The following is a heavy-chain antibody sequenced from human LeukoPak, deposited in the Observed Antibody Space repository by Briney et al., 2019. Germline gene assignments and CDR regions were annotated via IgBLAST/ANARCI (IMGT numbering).Heavy chain of an antibody. V-gene: IGHV3-53*01. Sequence: GGSLRLSCAASGFTVDSNYLSWVRQAPGKGLEWVSTIYTGGNTYYAASVKGRFTISRDFSKNTVFLHMNSLRAEDTAMYYCAKGDDSGYYDYFDYWGQGALVTVSS. CDR2: IYTGGNT. CDR1: GFTVDSNY. J-gene: IGHJ4*02. CDR3: AKGDDSGYYDYFDY. D-gene: IGHD3-22*01.